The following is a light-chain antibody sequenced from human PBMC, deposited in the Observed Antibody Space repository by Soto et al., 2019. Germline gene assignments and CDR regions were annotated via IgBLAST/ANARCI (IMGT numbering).Light chain of an antibody. Sequence: IVMTRCPASLSVSRLERATLSSIPIQSVSSNLAWYQQKPGQAPRLLIYGASTRATGIPARFSGSGSGTEFTLTISSLQSEDFAVYYCQQYNNWPQTFGQGTK. V-gene: IGKV3-15*01. J-gene: IGKJ1*01. CDR1: QSVSSN. CDR3: QQYNNWPQT. CDR2: GAS.